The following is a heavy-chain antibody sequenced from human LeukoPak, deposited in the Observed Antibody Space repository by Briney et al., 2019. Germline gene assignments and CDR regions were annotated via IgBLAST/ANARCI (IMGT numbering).Heavy chain of an antibody. CDR1: GFTFSTYA. CDR2: ISGSGDST. CDR3: AKDRSDNNTWYAGSH. D-gene: IGHD2-8*01. V-gene: IGHV3-23*01. Sequence: GGSLRLSCAASGFTFSTYAMSWVRQAPGKGLEWVSGISGSGDSTYYADSVKGRFTISRDNFKNTLYLQMSSLSAEDSAVYYCAKDRSDNNTWYAGSHWGQGTLVAVSS. J-gene: IGHJ4*02.